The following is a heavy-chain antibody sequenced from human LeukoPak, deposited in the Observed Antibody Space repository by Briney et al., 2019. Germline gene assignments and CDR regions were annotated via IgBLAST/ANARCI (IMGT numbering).Heavy chain of an antibody. Sequence: GGSLRLSCAASGFTFSSYSMNWVRQAPGNGLEWVSYISSSSSTIYYADSVKGRFTISRDNAKNSLYLQMNSLRAEDTAVYYCARAPSTDFWSGYPNYYFDYWGQGTLVTVSS. D-gene: IGHD3-3*01. J-gene: IGHJ4*02. CDR2: ISSSSSTI. CDR1: GFTFSSYS. CDR3: ARAPSTDFWSGYPNYYFDY. V-gene: IGHV3-48*01.